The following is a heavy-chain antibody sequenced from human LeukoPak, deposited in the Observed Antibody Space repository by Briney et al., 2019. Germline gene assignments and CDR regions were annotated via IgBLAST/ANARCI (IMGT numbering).Heavy chain of an antibody. J-gene: IGHJ4*02. CDR2: IKQDGSEK. D-gene: IGHD3-22*01. V-gene: IGHV3-7*01. CDR3: ARAHELYYYDSSGYSTSDY. Sequence: GGSLRLSCAASGFTFSTYWMSWVRQAPGKGLEWVANIKQDGSEKYYVDSVKGRFTISRDNAKNSLYLQMNSLRAEDTAVYYCARAHELYYYDSSGYSTSDYWGQGTLVTVSS. CDR1: GFTFSTYW.